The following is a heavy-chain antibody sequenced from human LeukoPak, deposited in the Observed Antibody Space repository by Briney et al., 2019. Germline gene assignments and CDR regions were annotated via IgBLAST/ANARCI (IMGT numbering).Heavy chain of an antibody. CDR3: AKDLEDIVVVPAAPTRASGGMDV. J-gene: IGHJ6*04. CDR1: GFTFSSYG. D-gene: IGHD2-2*01. Sequence: PGRSLRPSCAASGFTFSSYGMHWVRQAPGKGLEWVAVISYDGSNKYYADSVKGRFTISRDNSKNTLYLQMNSLRAEDTAVYYCAKDLEDIVVVPAAPTRASGGMDVWGKGTTVTVSS. CDR2: ISYDGSNK. V-gene: IGHV3-30*18.